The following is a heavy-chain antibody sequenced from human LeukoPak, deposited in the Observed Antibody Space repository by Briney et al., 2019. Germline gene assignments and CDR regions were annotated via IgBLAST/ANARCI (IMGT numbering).Heavy chain of an antibody. CDR1: GYTFTGYY. J-gene: IGHJ4*02. V-gene: IGHV1-2*02. Sequence: GSVNVSCKASGYTFTGYYMHGVRQAPGQGLEWMGWINPNSGGTNYAQKFQGRVTMTRDASISTAYMELSRLRSDDTAVYYCARGGYSYVKDYWGQGTLVTVSS. D-gene: IGHD5-18*01. CDR2: INPNSGGT. CDR3: ARGGYSYVKDY.